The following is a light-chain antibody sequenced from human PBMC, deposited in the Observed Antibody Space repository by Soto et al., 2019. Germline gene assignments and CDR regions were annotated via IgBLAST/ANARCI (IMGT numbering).Light chain of an antibody. CDR2: GAS. CDR1: QTVTSDH. J-gene: IGKJ3*01. V-gene: IGKV3-20*01. Sequence: DIVLTQSPDTLSLSPGESATLSCRASQTVTSDHLAWYQQRLGQPPRLLIYGASGRASDIPDRFRGSGSGXXXXXXXXRLEPEDFAVYYCQQYGSSFVTFGPGTRVDVK. CDR3: QQYGSSFVT.